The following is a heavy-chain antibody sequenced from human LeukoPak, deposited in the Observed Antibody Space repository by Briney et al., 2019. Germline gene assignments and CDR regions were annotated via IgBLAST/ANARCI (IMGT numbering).Heavy chain of an antibody. J-gene: IGHJ6*02. Sequence: GGSLRLSCAASGFTFSSYGMNWVRQAPGKGLEWVSSISSSSSYIYYADSVKGRFTISRDNAKNSLYLQMNSLRAEDTAVYYCARDEGAYGMDVWGQGTTVTVSS. CDR3: ARDEGAYGMDV. CDR2: ISSSSSYI. V-gene: IGHV3-21*01. CDR1: GFTFSSYG.